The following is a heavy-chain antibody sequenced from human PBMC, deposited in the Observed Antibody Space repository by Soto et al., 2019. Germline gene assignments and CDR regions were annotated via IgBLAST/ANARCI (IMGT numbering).Heavy chain of an antibody. V-gene: IGHV1-46*01. Sequence: QVQLVQSGAEVKKPGASVRVSCTASGNTFSTDYMHWIRQAPGQGLEWMGLINPTGDSTSYAQKFQGRINMTRDTSQTTYLDLSSLTSEDTAVYFCARTILLGPQTVFDYWGQGSLVTVSS. CDR2: INPTGDST. J-gene: IGHJ4*02. CDR3: ARTILLGPQTVFDY. CDR1: GNTFSTDY. D-gene: IGHD3-10*01.